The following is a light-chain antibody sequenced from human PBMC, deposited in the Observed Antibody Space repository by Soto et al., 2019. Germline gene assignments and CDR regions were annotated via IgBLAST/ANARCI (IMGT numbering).Light chain of an antibody. CDR3: SSYTSSTTLGV. Sequence: QSVLTQPASVSGAPGQSITISCTGTNSDVGGYDYVSWYQHHPGKAPKLMIYEVSHRPSGVSNRFSGSRSGNTASLTISGLQAEDEADYYCSSYTSSTTLGVFGGGTQLTV. CDR1: NSDVGGYDY. CDR2: EVS. J-gene: IGLJ3*02. V-gene: IGLV2-14*01.